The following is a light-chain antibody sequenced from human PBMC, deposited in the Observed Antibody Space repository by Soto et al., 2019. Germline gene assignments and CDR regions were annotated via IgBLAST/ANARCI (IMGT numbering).Light chain of an antibody. CDR3: QQYNNWPLYT. CDR1: QSLSRN. Sequence: EILMTQSPATLSVSPGERATLSCRASQSLSRNLAWYQQKPGQAPRLLIYGASTRASGIPARFSGVGSGTEFTLTISSLQSEDFALYYCQQYNNWPLYTFGQGTKLEIK. V-gene: IGKV3-15*01. CDR2: GAS. J-gene: IGKJ2*01.